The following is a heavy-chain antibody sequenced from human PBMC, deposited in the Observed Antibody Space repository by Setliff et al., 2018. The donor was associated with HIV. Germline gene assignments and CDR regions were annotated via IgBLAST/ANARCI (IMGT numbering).Heavy chain of an antibody. V-gene: IGHV3-7*01. J-gene: IGHJ3*02. CDR2: IKQDGSEK. Sequence: GESLKISCAASGFTFSSYWMSWVRQAPGKGLEWVANIKQDGSEKYYVDSVKGRFTISRDNAKNSLYLQMNSLRAEDTAVYYCAREAVAIAFDIWGQGTMVTVSS. D-gene: IGHD6-19*01. CDR3: AREAVAIAFDI. CDR1: GFTFSSYW.